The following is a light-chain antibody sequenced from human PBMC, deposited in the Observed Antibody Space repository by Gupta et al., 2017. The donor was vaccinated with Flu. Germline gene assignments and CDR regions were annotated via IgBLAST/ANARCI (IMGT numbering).Light chain of an antibody. J-gene: IGLJ1*01. CDR3: SSHAGRVTWV. CDR2: DVT. Sequence: QSAPTHPRSVSGSPGQSVTISCTGSRNDVGGSNRVSWYQQRPGKAPKLILYDVTERPSGVPDRFSGSKSGNTASLTISGLQADDEADYYCSSHAGRVTWVFGTGTTVTVL. V-gene: IGLV2-11*01. CDR1: RNDVGGSNR.